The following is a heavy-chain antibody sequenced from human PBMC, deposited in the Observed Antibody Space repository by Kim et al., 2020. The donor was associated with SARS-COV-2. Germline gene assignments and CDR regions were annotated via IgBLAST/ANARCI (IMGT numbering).Heavy chain of an antibody. CDR1: GFTCSSYA. J-gene: IGHJ4*02. V-gene: IGHV3-23*01. D-gene: IGHD3-22*01. CDR3: AKGRTMIVVVLPVERFYFDY. Sequence: GGSLRLSCAASGFTCSSYAMSWVRQAPGKGLEWVSAISGSGGSTYYADSVKGRFTISRDNYKNTLYLQMNSLRAEDTAVYYCAKGRTMIVVVLPVERFYFDYWGKRTLVTIST. CDR2: ISGSGGST.